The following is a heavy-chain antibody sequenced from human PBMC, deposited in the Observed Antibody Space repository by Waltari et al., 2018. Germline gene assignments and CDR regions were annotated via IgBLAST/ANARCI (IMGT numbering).Heavy chain of an antibody. J-gene: IGHJ6*02. Sequence: QVQLQQWGAGLLKPSETLSLTCPVYGESLSDYSWTWIRHHPGEGVEWIGEISHGGSTNYNPSLKSRVTISVDTSKKQFSLKLSSVTAADTAVYYCARGPMLDYGADSGHYYYGLDVWGQGTTVTVSS. V-gene: IGHV4-34*01. CDR2: ISHGGST. CDR1: GESLSDYS. CDR3: ARGPMLDYGADSGHYYYGLDV. D-gene: IGHD4-17*01.